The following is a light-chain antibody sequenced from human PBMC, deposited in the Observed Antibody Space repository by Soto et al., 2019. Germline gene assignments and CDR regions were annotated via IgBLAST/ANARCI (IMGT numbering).Light chain of an antibody. CDR3: MQGTHWPPYT. CDR1: QSLVHSDGNTY. J-gene: IGKJ2*01. Sequence: DVVMTQSPLSLPVTLGQPASISCRSSQSLVHSDGNTYLNWFHQRPGQSPRRLISKVSNRDSGVPDRFSGSGSDTDFTLKISGVEAEDVGVYYCMQGTHWPPYTFGQGTKLEIK. V-gene: IGKV2-30*02. CDR2: KVS.